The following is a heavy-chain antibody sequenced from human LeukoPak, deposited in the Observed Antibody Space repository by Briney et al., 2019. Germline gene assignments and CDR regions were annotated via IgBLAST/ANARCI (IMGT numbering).Heavy chain of an antibody. Sequence: SETLSLSCTVSGGTMSKSYRNWIRQPPGKGLEWIGYIYYSGSTNYNPSLKSRVNISVDTSRTQPSLKLTSVAAADTAVYYCARGRSDLDYFDYWGQRSVVTVSA. D-gene: IGHD2-21*02. CDR1: GGTMSKSY. V-gene: IGHV4-59*01. CDR2: IYYSGST. J-gene: IGHJ4*02. CDR3: ARGRSDLDYFDY.